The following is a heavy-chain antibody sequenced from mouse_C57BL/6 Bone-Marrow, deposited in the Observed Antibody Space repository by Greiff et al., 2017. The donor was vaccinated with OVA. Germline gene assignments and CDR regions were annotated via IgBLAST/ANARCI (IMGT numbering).Heavy chain of an antibody. Sequence: EVHLVESGGGLVQPGGSLKLSCAASGFTFSDYYMYWVRQTPEKRLEWVAYISNGGGSTYYPDTVKGRFTISRDNAKNTLYLQMSRLKSEDTAMYYCARLGYYYGSSYCWYFDVWGTGTTVTVSS. CDR3: ARLGYYYGSSYCWYFDV. J-gene: IGHJ1*03. CDR2: ISNGGGST. D-gene: IGHD1-1*01. CDR1: GFTFSDYY. V-gene: IGHV5-12*01.